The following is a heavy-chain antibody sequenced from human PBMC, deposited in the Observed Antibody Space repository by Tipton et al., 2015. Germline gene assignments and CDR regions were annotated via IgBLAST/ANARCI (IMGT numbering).Heavy chain of an antibody. CDR3: ASHEVTSGSDMDV. Sequence: GLVKPSETLSLNCAVSGGSIRDVGYYWGWIRQSPGKGLEWLGNIHYSGTTYYSPSLMGRVTISVDTSQNQFSLKLSSVTAADTAVYYCASHEVTSGSDMDVWGQGTTVTVSS. D-gene: IGHD2-21*02. V-gene: IGHV4-39*07. J-gene: IGHJ6*02. CDR1: GGSIRDVGYY. CDR2: IHYSGTT.